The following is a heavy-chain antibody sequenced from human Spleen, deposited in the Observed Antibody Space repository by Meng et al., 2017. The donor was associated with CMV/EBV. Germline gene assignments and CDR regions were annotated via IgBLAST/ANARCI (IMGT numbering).Heavy chain of an antibody. V-gene: IGHV3-21*01. J-gene: IGHJ4*02. CDR3: ARVSLIGYCTGTSCHIDY. CDR1: GFTFSSYS. Sequence: GGSLRLSCAASGFTFSSYSVTWVRQAPGKGLEWVSSISSSSSYIYYADSVKGRFTISRDNAKNSLYLQMNSLRAEDTAVYYCARVSLIGYCTGTSCHIDYWGQGTLVTVSS. CDR2: ISSSSSYI. D-gene: IGHD2-2*02.